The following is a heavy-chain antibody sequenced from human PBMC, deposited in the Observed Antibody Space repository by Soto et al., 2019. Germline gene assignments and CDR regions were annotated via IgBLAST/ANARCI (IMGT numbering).Heavy chain of an antibody. V-gene: IGHV3-9*01. J-gene: IGHJ6*03. CDR3: AKDGAFSTGLRGSVYYYYMDV. CDR1: GFTFDDYA. CDR2: ISWNSGSI. D-gene: IGHD2-15*01. Sequence: GGSLRLSCAASGFTFDDYAMHWVRQAPGKGLEWVSGISWNSGSIGYADSVKGRFTISRDNAKNSLYLQMNSLRAEDTALYYCAKDGAFSTGLRGSVYYYYMDVWGKGTTVTVSS.